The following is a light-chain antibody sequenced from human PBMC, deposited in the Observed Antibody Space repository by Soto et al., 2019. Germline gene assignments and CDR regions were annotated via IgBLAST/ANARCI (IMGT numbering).Light chain of an antibody. CDR1: QSLLHSNGYNY. Sequence: DLVMTQSPLSLPVTPGEPASISCRSSQSLLHSNGYNYLDWYLQKPGQSPQLLIYLGSNRASGGPDRFSCSGSGTDFTLKISRVEAEDVGVYYCMQPLQSWTFGQGTKVEIK. CDR3: MQPLQSWT. CDR2: LGS. J-gene: IGKJ1*01. V-gene: IGKV2-28*01.